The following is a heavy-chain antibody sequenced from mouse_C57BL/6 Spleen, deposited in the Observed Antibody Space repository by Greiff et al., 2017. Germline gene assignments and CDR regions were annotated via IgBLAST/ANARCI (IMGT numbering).Heavy chain of an antibody. CDR2: INPYNGGT. V-gene: IGHV1-19*01. CDR1: GYTFTDYY. CDR3: ARGATSYFDY. Sequence: EVQLQQSGPVLVKPGASVKMSCKASGYTFTDYYMNWVKQSHGKSLEWIGVINPYNGGTSYTQKFKGKATVTVDKSSSPAYMELNSLTAEDSAVYYCARGATSYFDYWGQGTTLTVSS. J-gene: IGHJ2*01.